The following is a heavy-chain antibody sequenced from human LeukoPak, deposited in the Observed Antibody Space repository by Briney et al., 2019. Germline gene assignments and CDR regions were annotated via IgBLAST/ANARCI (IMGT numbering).Heavy chain of an antibody. CDR2: IIPIFGTA. D-gene: IGHD3-10*01. CDR3: AIRPPCYGSGSYIRNYFDY. CDR1: GGTFSSYA. J-gene: IGHJ4*02. V-gene: IGHV1-69*05. Sequence: SSVKVSCEASGGTFSSYAISWVRQAPGQGLEWMGRIIPIFGTANYAQKFQGRVTITTDESTSTAYMELSSLRSEDTAVYYCAIRPPCYGSGSYIRNYFDYWGQGTLVTVSS.